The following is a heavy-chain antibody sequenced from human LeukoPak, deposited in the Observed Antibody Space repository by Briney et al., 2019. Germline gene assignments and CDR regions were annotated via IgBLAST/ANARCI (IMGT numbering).Heavy chain of an antibody. CDR2: IYYSGST. Sequence: SETLSLTCTVSGGSISSYYWSWIRQPPGKGLEWVGYIYYSGSTYYNPSLKSRVTISADTSKNQFSLKLSSVTAADTAVYYCARGGYSGYDLPDYWGQGTLVTVSS. D-gene: IGHD5-12*01. CDR3: ARGGYSGYDLPDY. V-gene: IGHV4-59*06. CDR1: GGSISSYY. J-gene: IGHJ4*02.